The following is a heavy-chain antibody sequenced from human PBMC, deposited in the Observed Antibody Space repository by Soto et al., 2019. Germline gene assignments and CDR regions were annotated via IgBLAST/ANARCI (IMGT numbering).Heavy chain of an antibody. Sequence: GGSLRLSCEASGFTFSSYEMNWVRQAPGKGLEWVSYISSSSKTIYYADSVKGRFTISRDNAKNSLYLQMNSLRAEDTAVYYCARGGVFGLAGTQFDYWGQRTLVTVSS. CDR3: ARGGVFGLAGTQFDY. CDR1: GFTFSSYE. V-gene: IGHV3-48*03. D-gene: IGHD3-10*01. CDR2: ISSSSKTI. J-gene: IGHJ4*02.